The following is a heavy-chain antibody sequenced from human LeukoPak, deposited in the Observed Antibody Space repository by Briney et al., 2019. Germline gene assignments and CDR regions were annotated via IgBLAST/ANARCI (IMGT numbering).Heavy chain of an antibody. V-gene: IGHV3-11*04. CDR3: ATEVEYSTNGFDT. Sequence: PGGSQRLSCAASQFTLSDYYVSWIRQAPGRGLERVSYISSRGHTIYYAASVKGRFTISRDDAKNEVYLQMTGLRAEDTALYYCATEVEYSTNGFDTWGQGTMVTVSS. CDR2: ISSRGHTI. D-gene: IGHD6-13*01. CDR1: QFTLSDYY. J-gene: IGHJ3*02.